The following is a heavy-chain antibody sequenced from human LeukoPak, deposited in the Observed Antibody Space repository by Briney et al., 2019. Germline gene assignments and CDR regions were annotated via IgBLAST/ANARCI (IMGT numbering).Heavy chain of an antibody. V-gene: IGHV3-7*01. D-gene: IGHD2-15*01. CDR2: IKQDGSEK. Sequence: GGSLKLSCAASGFTFSSYWMSWVRQAPGKGLEWVANIKQDGSEKYYVDSVKGRFTISRDNAKNSLYLQMNSLRAEDTAVYYCARDRSVVVAAGGYWGQGTLVTVSS. CDR1: GFTFSSYW. J-gene: IGHJ4*02. CDR3: ARDRSVVVAAGGY.